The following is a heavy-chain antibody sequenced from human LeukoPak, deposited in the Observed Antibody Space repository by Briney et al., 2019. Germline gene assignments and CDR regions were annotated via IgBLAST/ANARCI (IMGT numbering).Heavy chain of an antibody. CDR2: IKQDGSEK. D-gene: IGHD1-26*01. J-gene: IGHJ3*02. V-gene: IGHV3-7*01. Sequence: GGSLRLSCAASGFNFGSCWMSWVRQAPGKGLEWVANIKQDGSEKNYVGSVKGRFTISRDNAKNSLYLQMNSLRVEDTAVYYCVRDGEPRWAFDIWGQGTVVSVSS. CDR3: VRDGEPRWAFDI. CDR1: GFNFGSCW.